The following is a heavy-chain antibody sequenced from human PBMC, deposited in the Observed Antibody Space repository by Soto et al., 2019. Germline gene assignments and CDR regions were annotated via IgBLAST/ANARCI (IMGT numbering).Heavy chain of an antibody. Sequence: KTSETLSLTCTVSGDSISSGNKYWSWIRQPPGKGLEWIGYIYSSGSTYYNPSLKSRLSISLHTSDNQFSLKFDSVTDADPAVYYCARVPSPFDYYYAMDVWGHGTTVTVSS. D-gene: IGHD3-16*01. J-gene: IGHJ6*02. CDR2: IYSSGST. CDR3: ARVPSPFDYYYAMDV. CDR1: GDSISSGNKY. V-gene: IGHV4-30-4*01.